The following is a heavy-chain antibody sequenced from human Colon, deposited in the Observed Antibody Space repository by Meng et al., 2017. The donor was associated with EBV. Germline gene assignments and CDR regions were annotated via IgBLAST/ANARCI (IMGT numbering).Heavy chain of an antibody. CDR3: ARATREMATKTPFDY. J-gene: IGHJ4*02. CDR2: IIPIFGTA. D-gene: IGHD5-24*01. CDR1: GGTFSSYA. Sequence: QVQLVQSGAEVKTPXSSVKVSXKASGGTFSSYAISWVRQAPGQGLEWMGGIIPIFGTANYAQKFQGRVTITADESTSTAYMELSSLRSEDTAVYYCARATREMATKTPFDYWGQGTLVTVSS. V-gene: IGHV1-69*01.